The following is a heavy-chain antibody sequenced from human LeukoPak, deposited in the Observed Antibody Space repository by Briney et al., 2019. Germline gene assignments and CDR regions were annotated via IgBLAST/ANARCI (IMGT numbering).Heavy chain of an antibody. CDR3: ARDPAAAGSSGAFDI. Sequence: GGSLRLSRAASGFTFSSYGMHWVSQAPGKGLEWVAVIWYDGSNKYYADSVKGRFTISRDNSKNTLYLQMNSLRAEDTAVYYCARDPAAAGSSGAFDIWGQGTMVTVSS. V-gene: IGHV3-33*01. CDR2: IWYDGSNK. CDR1: GFTFSSYG. D-gene: IGHD6-13*01. J-gene: IGHJ3*02.